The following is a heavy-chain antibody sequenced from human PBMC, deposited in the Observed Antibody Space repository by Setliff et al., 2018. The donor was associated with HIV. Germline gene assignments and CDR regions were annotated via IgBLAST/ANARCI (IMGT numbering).Heavy chain of an antibody. CDR3: AREVRWELPQGFDH. Sequence: SETLSLTCSVSGGSISSRNFYWGWIRQPPGKGLEWIGSIAYTGSGYYNSSLKSRVTISVDTSRNECSLRLTSVTAADTAVYYCAREVRWELPQGFDHWGQGSQVTVSS. CDR2: IAYTGSG. V-gene: IGHV4-39*07. CDR1: GGSISSRNFY. D-gene: IGHD1-26*01. J-gene: IGHJ4*02.